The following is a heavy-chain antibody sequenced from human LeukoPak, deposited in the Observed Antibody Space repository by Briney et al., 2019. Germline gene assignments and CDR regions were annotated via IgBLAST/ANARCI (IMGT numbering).Heavy chain of an antibody. J-gene: IGHJ4*02. CDR3: ARAGEPYYFDY. D-gene: IGHD1-14*01. CDR1: GYTFTSYY. Sequence: GASVTVSCKASGYTFTSYYMHWVRQAPGQGLEWMGIINPSGGSTSYAQKFQGRVTMTRDTSTSTVYMELSSLRSEDTAVYYCARAGEPYYFDYWGQGTLVTVSS. CDR2: INPSGGST. V-gene: IGHV1-46*01.